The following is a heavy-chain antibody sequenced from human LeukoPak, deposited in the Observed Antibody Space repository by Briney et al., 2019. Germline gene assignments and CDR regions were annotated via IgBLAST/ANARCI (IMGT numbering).Heavy chain of an antibody. J-gene: IGHJ4*02. CDR3: AREEASYCSSTSCYSPYDY. CDR1: GYTFTSYG. V-gene: IGHV1-18*01. Sequence: ASVKVSCKASGYTFTSYGISWVRQAPGQGLEWMGCISAYNGNTNYAQKLQGRVTMTTDTSTSTAYMELRSLRSDDTAVYYCAREEASYCSSTSCYSPYDYWGQGTLVTVSS. CDR2: ISAYNGNT. D-gene: IGHD2-2*02.